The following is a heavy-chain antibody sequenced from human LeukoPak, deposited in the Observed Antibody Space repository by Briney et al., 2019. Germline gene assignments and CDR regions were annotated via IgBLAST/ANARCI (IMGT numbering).Heavy chain of an antibody. Sequence: GGSLRLSCAASGFTFSNFDMHWVRQAPGEGLEWVALISYDGRNKYYADSVKGRSTISRDTSKNTLYLQMNSLRAEDTAVYHCAKDQSSGYFDYCGQGTLVTVSS. D-gene: IGHD6-19*01. CDR2: ISYDGRNK. V-gene: IGHV3-30*18. J-gene: IGHJ4*02. CDR3: AKDQSSGYFDY. CDR1: GFTFSNFD.